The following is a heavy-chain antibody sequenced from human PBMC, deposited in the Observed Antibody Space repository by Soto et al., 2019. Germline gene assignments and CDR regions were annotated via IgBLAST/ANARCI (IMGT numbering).Heavy chain of an antibody. J-gene: IGHJ4*02. CDR2: IHHSGST. D-gene: IGHD2-15*01. CDR1: GTSFGGYY. Sequence: QVQIQQWGAGLLKPSETLSLTCAVYGTSFGGYYWSWIRQSPGKGLEWIGEIHHSGSTSYNPSLKSRVTISMDMSRNQFFLTLNSVTAADTALYYCARRVVVAAFGYWGQGKLVTVSS. V-gene: IGHV4-34*01. CDR3: ARRVVVAAFGY.